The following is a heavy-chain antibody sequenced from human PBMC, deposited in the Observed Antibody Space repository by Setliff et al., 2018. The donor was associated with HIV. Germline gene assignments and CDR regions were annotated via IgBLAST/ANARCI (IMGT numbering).Heavy chain of an antibody. J-gene: IGHJ5*02. Sequence: SETLSLTCTVSGGSISSNSYYWVWIRQPPGKGLEWVGSIYHDGSTYYNPSLKSRVTISADTSKNHFSLRLNSATAADTAVYYCARRDLTSAPTWGQGTLVTV. D-gene: IGHD3-10*01. CDR2: IYHDGST. CDR1: GGSISSNSYY. V-gene: IGHV4-39*02. CDR3: ARRDLTSAPT.